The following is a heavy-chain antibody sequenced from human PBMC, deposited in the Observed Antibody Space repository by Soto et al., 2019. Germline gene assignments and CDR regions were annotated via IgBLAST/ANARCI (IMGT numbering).Heavy chain of an antibody. Sequence: QLWLQESGPGLVKPSETLSLTCTVSGGSISSSSYYRGWIRQPPGKGLEWIGSIYYSGRTYYNPSLKSRVTISVDTSQNQSSLKLSSVTAADTGVYYCARHLGVDSSSWFYFDYWGQGTLVTVSS. J-gene: IGHJ4*02. CDR1: GGSISSSSYY. CDR2: IYYSGRT. CDR3: ARHLGVDSSSWFYFDY. V-gene: IGHV4-39*01. D-gene: IGHD6-13*01.